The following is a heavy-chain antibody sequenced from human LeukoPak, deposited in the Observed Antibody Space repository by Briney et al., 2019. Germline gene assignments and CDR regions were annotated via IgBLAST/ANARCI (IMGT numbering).Heavy chain of an antibody. V-gene: IGHV4-34*01. J-gene: IGHJ4*02. D-gene: IGHD6-19*01. Sequence: PSETLSLTCAVYGGSFSGYYWSWIRQPPGKGLEWIGEINHSGSTNYNPSLKSRVTISVDTSKNQFSLKLSSVTAADTAVYYCAASPIKIAVAGPLTMFWGQGTLVTVSS. CDR1: GGSFSGYY. CDR3: AASPIKIAVAGPLTMF. CDR2: INHSGST.